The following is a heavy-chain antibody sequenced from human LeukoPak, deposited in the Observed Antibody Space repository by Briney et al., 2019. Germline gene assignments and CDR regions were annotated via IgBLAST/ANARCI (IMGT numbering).Heavy chain of an antibody. J-gene: IGHJ4*02. Sequence: ASVKVSCKASGYTFINYGISWVRQAPGQGLESMGWINPYSGNTNYAQKLQGRVTMTTDTSTSTAYMELTSLRSDDTAVYYCARGGSGWYVDYWGQGTLVTVSS. CDR3: ARGGSGWYVDY. D-gene: IGHD6-19*01. V-gene: IGHV1-18*01. CDR1: GYTFINYG. CDR2: INPYSGNT.